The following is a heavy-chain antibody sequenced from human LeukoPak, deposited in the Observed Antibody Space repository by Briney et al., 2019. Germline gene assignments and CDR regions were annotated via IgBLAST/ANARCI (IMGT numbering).Heavy chain of an antibody. CDR1: GFTVSSNY. D-gene: IGHD2-2*01. V-gene: IGHV3-53*01. CDR3: AKAAYCTSTSCHFSGYAQRPLDS. CDR2: IYSGGST. Sequence: GGSLRLSCAASGFTVSSNYMSWVRQAPGKGLEWVSVIYSGGSTYYADSVKGRFTISRDNSKNTLYLQMNSLRAEDTAVYYCAKAAYCTSTSCHFSGYAQRPLDSWGQGTLVTVSS. J-gene: IGHJ4*02.